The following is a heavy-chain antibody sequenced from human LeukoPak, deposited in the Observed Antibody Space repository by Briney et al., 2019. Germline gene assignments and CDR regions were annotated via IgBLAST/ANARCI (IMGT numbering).Heavy chain of an antibody. CDR3: AKDGNSGWLAWYFDL. Sequence: PGGSLRLSCAASGFTFDDYAMHWVRQAPGKGLEWVSGISWNSGSIGYADSVKGRFTISRDNAKNSLYLQMNSLRAEDTALYYCAKDGNSGWLAWYFDLWGRGTLVTVSS. D-gene: IGHD6-19*01. CDR1: GFTFDDYA. CDR2: ISWNSGSI. V-gene: IGHV3-9*01. J-gene: IGHJ2*01.